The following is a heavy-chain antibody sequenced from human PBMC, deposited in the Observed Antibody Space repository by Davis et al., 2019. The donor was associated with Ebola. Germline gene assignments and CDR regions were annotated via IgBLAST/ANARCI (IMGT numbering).Heavy chain of an antibody. J-gene: IGHJ4*02. Sequence: GGSLRLSCAASGFTFSSYSMNWVRQAPGKGLEWVSSISSSSSYIYYADSVKGRFTISRDNAKNSLYLQMNSLRAEDTAVYYCAKLGGMAANFDYWGQGTLVTVSS. V-gene: IGHV3-21*01. CDR3: AKLGGMAANFDY. CDR1: GFTFSSYS. CDR2: ISSSSSYI. D-gene: IGHD5-24*01.